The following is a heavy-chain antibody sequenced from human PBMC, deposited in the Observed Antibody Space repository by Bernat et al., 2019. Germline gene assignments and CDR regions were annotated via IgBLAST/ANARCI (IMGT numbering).Heavy chain of an antibody. CDR2: ISYTGSP. Sequence: QLQVQESGPGLVKPSETLSLTCSVSGGSMISTSYYWGWIRQPPGKGLNWIGSISYTGSPYYNPSLESRVIISLDPSKKHFSLPLTSVPAAATAVYSCARLPFTGDRGRGTFDIWGQGTMVTVSS. D-gene: IGHD7-27*01. J-gene: IGHJ3*02. CDR3: ARLPFTGDRGRGTFDI. CDR1: GGSMISTSYY. V-gene: IGHV4-39*01.